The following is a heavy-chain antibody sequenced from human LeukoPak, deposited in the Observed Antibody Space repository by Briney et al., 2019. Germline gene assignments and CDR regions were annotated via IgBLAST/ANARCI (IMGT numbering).Heavy chain of an antibody. CDR2: IASDGSRT. Sequence: PGGSLRLSCAASGFTFSSYWMNWVRHAPGKGLVWVSRIASDGSRTTYADSVKGRYSTSRDNAKNTLYLQMNSLRVEDTAVYYCARGRPHGNDYWGQGTLVTVSS. CDR1: GFTFSSYW. CDR3: ARGRPHGNDY. V-gene: IGHV3-74*01. J-gene: IGHJ4*02. D-gene: IGHD4-23*01.